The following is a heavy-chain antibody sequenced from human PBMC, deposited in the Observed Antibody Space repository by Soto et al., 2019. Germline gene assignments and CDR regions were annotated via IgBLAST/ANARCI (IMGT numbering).Heavy chain of an antibody. D-gene: IGHD6-13*01. V-gene: IGHV1-2*02. CDR3: ARTHGSSWSPNYYYYGMDV. J-gene: IGHJ6*02. CDR2: INPNSGGT. CDR1: GYTFTGYY. Sequence: ASVKVSCKASGYTFTGYYMHWVRQAPGQGLEWMGWINPNSGGTNYAQKFQGRVTMTRDTSISTAYMELSRLRSDDTAVYYCARTHGSSWSPNYYYYGMDVWGQGTRVTVSS.